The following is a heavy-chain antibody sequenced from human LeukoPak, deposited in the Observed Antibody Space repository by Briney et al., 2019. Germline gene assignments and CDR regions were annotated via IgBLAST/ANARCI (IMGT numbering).Heavy chain of an antibody. D-gene: IGHD5-24*01. J-gene: IGHJ4*02. CDR3: AKQMAVDYFDY. CDR2: IGTAGDT. V-gene: IGHV3-13*03. Sequence: GGSLRLSCAACGFTFSSYDMHWVRQATGKGLEWVSAIGTAGDTYYPGSVKGQFTISRENAKNSLYLQMNSLRPEDTAVYYCAKQMAVDYFDYWGQGTLVTVSS. CDR1: GFTFSSYD.